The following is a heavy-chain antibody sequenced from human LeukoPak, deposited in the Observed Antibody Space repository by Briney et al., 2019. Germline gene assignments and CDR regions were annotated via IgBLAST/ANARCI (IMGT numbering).Heavy chain of an antibody. V-gene: IGHV4-39*01. J-gene: IGHJ5*02. Sequence: SETLSLTCTVSGGSISSHDYYWGWIRQPPGKGLEWIGSIHYSGSTDYNPSLKSRVSISVDTSKNQFSLNLDSVTAADTAVYYCARPHYYDRSGYIGGTGFDPWGQGTLVTVFS. CDR2: IHYSGST. CDR3: ARPHYYDRSGYIGGTGFDP. CDR1: GGSISSHDYY. D-gene: IGHD3-22*01.